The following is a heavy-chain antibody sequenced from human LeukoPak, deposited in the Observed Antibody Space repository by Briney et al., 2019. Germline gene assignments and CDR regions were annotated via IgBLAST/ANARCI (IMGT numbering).Heavy chain of an antibody. CDR3: ARVSGYDWESFYDY. D-gene: IGHD5-12*01. V-gene: IGHV4-59*01. CDR2: IYYSGST. CDR1: GFTFSSYG. Sequence: GSLRLSCAAFGFTFSSYGMSWVRQPPGKGLEWIGYIYYSGSTNYNPSLKSRVTISVDTSKNQFSLKLSSVTAADTAMYYCARVSGYDWESFYDYWGQGSLVTVSS. J-gene: IGHJ4*02.